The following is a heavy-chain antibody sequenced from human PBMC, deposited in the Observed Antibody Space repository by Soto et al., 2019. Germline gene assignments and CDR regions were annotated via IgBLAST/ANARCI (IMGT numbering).Heavy chain of an antibody. CDR3: ARRAVVAVTGSLDNWLDP. J-gene: IGHJ5*02. D-gene: IGHD2-21*01. CDR2: AYSSGST. Sequence: SETLSLTCTVSGDSITSYNWNWLRQPPGKALEWIGYAYSSGSTNYNPSLKSRVTISVDTSRNQFSLKVNSVTAADTAVYYCARRAVVAVTGSLDNWLDPWGQGILVTVS. CDR1: GDSITSYN. V-gene: IGHV4-59*01.